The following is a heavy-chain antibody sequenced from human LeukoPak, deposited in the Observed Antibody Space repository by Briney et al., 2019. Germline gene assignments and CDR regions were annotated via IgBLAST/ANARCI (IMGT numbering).Heavy chain of an antibody. Sequence: SVKVSCKASGGTFSSYAISWVRQAPGQGLEWMGGIIPIFGTANYAQKFQGRVTITADESTSTAYMELSSLRSEDTAVYYCARVSADGSGSYYHFDYWGQGTLVTVSS. CDR1: GGTFSSYA. CDR2: IIPIFGTA. D-gene: IGHD3-10*01. V-gene: IGHV1-69*13. J-gene: IGHJ4*02. CDR3: ARVSADGSGSYYHFDY.